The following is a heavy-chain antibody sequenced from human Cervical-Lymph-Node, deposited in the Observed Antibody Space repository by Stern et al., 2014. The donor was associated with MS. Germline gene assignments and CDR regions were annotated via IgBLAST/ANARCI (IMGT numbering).Heavy chain of an antibody. V-gene: IGHV4-39*01. Sequence: QLQLQESGPGLVKPSETLSLTCTVSGGSISSSSYYWGWIRQPPGKGLEWIGSIYYSGSTYYNPSLKSRVTISVDTSKNQFSMKLSWGTAADTAVYYCARHYNSFFFQHWGQGTLVTVSS. CDR3: ARHYNSFFFQH. CDR2: IYYSGST. J-gene: IGHJ1*01. CDR1: GGSISSSSYY. D-gene: IGHD5-24*01.